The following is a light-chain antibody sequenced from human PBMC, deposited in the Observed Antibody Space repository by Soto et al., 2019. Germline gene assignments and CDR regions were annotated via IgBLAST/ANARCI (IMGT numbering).Light chain of an antibody. CDR2: GAS. J-gene: IGKJ5*01. V-gene: IGKV3-20*01. CDR3: QQTYTTPEIT. Sequence: IVLTQSPGTLSLSPGERATLSCRASQSFNSIYLAWYQQKPGQAPRLLIYGASSRATGIPDRFSGSGSGTDFTLTISSLQPEDFAIYYCQQTYTTPEITFGQGTRLEN. CDR1: QSFNSIY.